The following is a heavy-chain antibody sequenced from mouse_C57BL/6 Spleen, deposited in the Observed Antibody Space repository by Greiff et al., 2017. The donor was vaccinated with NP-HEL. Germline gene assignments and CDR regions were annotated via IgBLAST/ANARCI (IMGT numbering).Heavy chain of an antibody. CDR3: ARRAYYYGSREFAY. Sequence: VQLQQPGAELVKPGASVKLSCKASGYTFTSYWMQWVKQRPGQGLEWIGEIDPSDSYTNYNQKFKGKATLTVDTSSSTAYMQLSSLTSEDSAVYYCARRAYYYGSREFAYWGQGTLVTVSA. CDR2: IDPSDSYT. CDR1: GYTFTSYW. D-gene: IGHD1-1*01. V-gene: IGHV1-50*01. J-gene: IGHJ3*01.